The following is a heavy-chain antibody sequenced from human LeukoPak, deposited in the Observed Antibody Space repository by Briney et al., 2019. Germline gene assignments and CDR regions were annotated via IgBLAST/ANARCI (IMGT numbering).Heavy chain of an antibody. J-gene: IGHJ4*02. D-gene: IGHD6-19*01. CDR2: IIPIFGTA. CDR3: ARDYPGYSSGLGHFDY. V-gene: IGHV1-69*06. Sequence: ASVNVSCRASGGTFSSYAISWVRQAPGEGLEWMGRIIPIFGTANYAQKFQGRVTITADKSTSTAYMELSSLRSEDTAVYYCARDYPGYSSGLGHFDYWGQGTLVTVSS. CDR1: GGTFSSYA.